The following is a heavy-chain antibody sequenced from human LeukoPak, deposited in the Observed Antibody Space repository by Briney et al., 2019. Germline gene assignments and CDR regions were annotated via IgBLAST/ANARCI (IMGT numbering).Heavy chain of an antibody. J-gene: IGHJ3*02. CDR2: IYYSGST. Sequence: SETLSLTCTVSGGSISSYYWSWIRQPPGKGLEWIGYIYYSGSTNYNPSLKSRVTISVDTSKNQFSLKLSSVTAADTAVYYCARQVYYDSRTTFDIWGQGTMVTVSS. CDR1: GGSISSYY. V-gene: IGHV4-59*08. CDR3: ARQVYYDSRTTFDI. D-gene: IGHD3-22*01.